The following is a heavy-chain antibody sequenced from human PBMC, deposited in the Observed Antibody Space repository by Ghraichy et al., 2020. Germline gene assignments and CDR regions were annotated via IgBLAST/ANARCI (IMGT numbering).Heavy chain of an antibody. CDR2: IYRDGSEM. V-gene: IGHV3-7*01. CDR1: GFTFSSSW. Sequence: GGSLRLSCAASGFTFSSSWMSWVRQAPGKGLEWVASIYRDGSEMFYVDSVKGRFTISRDNAKNSLYLQMNSLRAEDTAIYYCARFLNLGSWGQGTLVTVSS. CDR3: ARFLNLGS. J-gene: IGHJ5*02. D-gene: IGHD3-16*01.